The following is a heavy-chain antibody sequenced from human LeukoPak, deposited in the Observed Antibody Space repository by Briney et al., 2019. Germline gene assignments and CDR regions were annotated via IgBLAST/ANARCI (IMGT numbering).Heavy chain of an antibody. CDR2: ISGSGDTT. J-gene: IGHJ3*01. CDR1: GFTFSSYS. CDR3: AKAFQRGWARDAFAF. D-gene: IGHD1-26*01. V-gene: IGHV3-23*01. Sequence: GGSLRLSCAASGFTFSSYSMSWVRQAPGKGLEWVSLISGSGDTTNYADSVKGRFTISRDNSKNTLYLQMNSLGAEDTAVYYCAKAFQRGWARDAFAFWGQGTVVTVSS.